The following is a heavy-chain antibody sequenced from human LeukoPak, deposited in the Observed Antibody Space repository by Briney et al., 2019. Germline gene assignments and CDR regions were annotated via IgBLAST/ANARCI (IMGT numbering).Heavy chain of an antibody. CDR1: GYTFTGYY. J-gene: IGHJ4*02. V-gene: IGHV1-2*02. Sequence: ASVKVSCKASGYTFTGYYMHWVRQAPGQGLEWTGWINPNSGGTNYAQKFQGRVTMTRDTSISTAYMELSRLRSDDTAVYYCAREWKNTAMVFDYWGQGTLVTVSS. CDR3: AREWKNTAMVFDY. CDR2: INPNSGGT. D-gene: IGHD5-18*01.